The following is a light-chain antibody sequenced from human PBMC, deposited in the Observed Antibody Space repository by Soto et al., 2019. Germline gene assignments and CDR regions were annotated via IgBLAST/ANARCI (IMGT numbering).Light chain of an antibody. CDR1: SSDVGGYNF. V-gene: IGLV2-8*01. CDR3: SSYGGSNNFV. CDR2: EVT. Sequence: QSVLTPPPSASGSPGQSVTISCTGTSSDVGGYNFVSWYQHFPGKAPKLIIYEVTKRPSGAPDRFSGSKSGNTASLTVSGLQTDDEADYYCSSYGGSNNFVFGTGTKVTVL. J-gene: IGLJ1*01.